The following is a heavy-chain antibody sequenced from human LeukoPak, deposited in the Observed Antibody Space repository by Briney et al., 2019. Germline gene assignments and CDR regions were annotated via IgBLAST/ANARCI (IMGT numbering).Heavy chain of an antibody. J-gene: IGHJ2*01. CDR3: ARDHEKLVGATAWDRPNWYFDL. Sequence: SETLSLTCTVSGGSISSYYWSWIRQPAGKGLEWIGRIYTSGSTNYNPSLKSRVTMSVDTPKNQFSLKLSSVTAADTAVYYCARDHEKLVGATAWDRPNWYFDLWGRGTLVTVSS. CDR1: GGSISSYY. CDR2: IYTSGST. V-gene: IGHV4-4*07. D-gene: IGHD1-26*01.